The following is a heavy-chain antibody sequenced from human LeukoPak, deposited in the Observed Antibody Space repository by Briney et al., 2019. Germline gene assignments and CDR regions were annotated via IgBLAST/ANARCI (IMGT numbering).Heavy chain of an antibody. CDR3: ARDNRVDC. D-gene: IGHD2-21*02. J-gene: IGHJ4*02. V-gene: IGHV3-33*01. CDR2: ILSDVSKE. CDR1: GFTFSSYG. Sequence: GGSLRLSCGASGFTFSSYGMHWVRQAPGKGLEWVAVILSDVSKEFYTDSVKGRFTISRDNAKNSLYLQMNSLKVEDTAIYYCARDNRVDCRGQGTLVTVSS.